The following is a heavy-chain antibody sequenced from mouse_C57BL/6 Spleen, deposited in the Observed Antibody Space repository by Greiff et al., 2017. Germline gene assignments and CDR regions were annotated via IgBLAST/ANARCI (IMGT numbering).Heavy chain of an antibody. V-gene: IGHV1-82*01. CDR3: APITTVVADWYFDV. CDR2: IYPGDGDT. J-gene: IGHJ1*03. Sequence: VQLVESGPELVKPGASVKISCKASGYAFSSSWMNWVKQRPGKGLEWIGRIYPGDGDTNYNGKFKGKATLTADKSSSTAYMQLSSLTSEDSAVYFCAPITTVVADWYFDVWGTGTTVTVSS. CDR1: GYAFSSSW. D-gene: IGHD1-1*01.